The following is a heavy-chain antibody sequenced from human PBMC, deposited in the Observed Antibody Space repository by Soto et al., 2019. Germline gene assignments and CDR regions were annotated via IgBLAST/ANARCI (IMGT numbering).Heavy chain of an antibody. Sequence: SEMLSLTCTVCGGSISSYYWSWIRQSPGKGLEWIGYIYYSGSTNYNPSLKSRVTISVDTSKNQVSLKLSSVTAADTAVYYCARVGYYYDSSGYYFFDIWGQGTMVTVSS. D-gene: IGHD3-22*01. CDR1: GGSISSYY. V-gene: IGHV4-59*01. CDR2: IYYSGST. J-gene: IGHJ3*02. CDR3: ARVGYYYDSSGYYFFDI.